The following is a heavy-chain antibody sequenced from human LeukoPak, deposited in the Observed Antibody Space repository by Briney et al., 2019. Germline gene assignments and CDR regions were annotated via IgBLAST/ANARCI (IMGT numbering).Heavy chain of an antibody. CDR2: ISSGSDYI. J-gene: IGHJ4*02. D-gene: IGHD1-26*01. V-gene: IGHV3-21*01. CDR3: AREERYYFDY. Sequence: GGSLRLSCAASGFTLSTYRMNWVRQAPGKGLEWVSSISSGSDYIYYADSVKGRFTISRDNAKNSLYLQMNSLRVEDTAVYYCAREERYYFDYWGQGTLVTVSS. CDR1: GFTLSTYR.